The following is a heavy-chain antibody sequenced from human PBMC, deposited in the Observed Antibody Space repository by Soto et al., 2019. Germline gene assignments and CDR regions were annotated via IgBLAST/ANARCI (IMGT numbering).Heavy chain of an antibody. V-gene: IGHV3-30-3*01. J-gene: IGHJ6*02. CDR3: ARDRDGMDV. CDR1: GFTFSSYA. CDR2: ISYDGSNK. Sequence: GGSLRLSCAASGFTFSSYAMHWVRQAPGKGLEWVAVISYDGSNKYSADSVKGRFTISRDNSKNTLYLQMNSLRAEDTAVYYCARDRDGMDVWGQGTTVTVSS.